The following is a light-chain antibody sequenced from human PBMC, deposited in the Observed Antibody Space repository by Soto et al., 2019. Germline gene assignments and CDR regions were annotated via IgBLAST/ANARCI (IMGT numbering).Light chain of an antibody. CDR3: QQYYRWPQT. Sequence: MTQSPSTLSAAVGDRITITCRASQSLSFNLAWYQHKPGQAPRLLIYAASTRATGTPARFSGSGSGTEFTLTISSLQSEDFAVYYCQQYYRWPQTFGQGTKVDI. V-gene: IGKV3-15*01. J-gene: IGKJ1*01. CDR1: QSLSFN. CDR2: AAS.